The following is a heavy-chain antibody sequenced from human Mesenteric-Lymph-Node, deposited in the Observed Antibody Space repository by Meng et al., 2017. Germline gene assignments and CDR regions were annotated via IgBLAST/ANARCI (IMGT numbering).Heavy chain of an antibody. CDR3: TRYLLRSFDHYGMDV. D-gene: IGHD3-9*01. J-gene: IGHJ6*02. CDR2: INPGGGDR. Sequence: GGSLRLSCAASGFIFGSSWMSWVRQAPGKGLEWVANINPGGGDRFYVDSVKGRFTISRDNAQNSLYLQMNSLRADDTAVYYCTRYLLRSFDHYGMDVWGQGTTVTVSS. CDR1: GFIFGSSW. V-gene: IGHV3-7*01.